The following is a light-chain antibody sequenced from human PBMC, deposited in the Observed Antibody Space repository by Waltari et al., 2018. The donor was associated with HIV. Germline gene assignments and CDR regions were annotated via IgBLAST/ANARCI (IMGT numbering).Light chain of an antibody. CDR3: SSYTTSSTGV. CDR1: SSDIGSYNR. Sequence: QSTLTQPPSVSGSLGQSVTIACSGTSSDIGSYNRVSWYQQPPGTAPKLIIYEVTNRPSGFAVRFSGSKSGNTASLTISGLQAEDEADYYCSSYTTSSTGVFGGGTQLTVL. V-gene: IGLV2-18*02. J-gene: IGLJ3*02. CDR2: EVT.